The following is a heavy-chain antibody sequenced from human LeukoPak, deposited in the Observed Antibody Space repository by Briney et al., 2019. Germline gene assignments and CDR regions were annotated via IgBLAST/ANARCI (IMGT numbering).Heavy chain of an antibody. J-gene: IGHJ4*02. CDR2: MYYSGST. CDR1: GASICSNY. V-gene: IGHV4-59*08. D-gene: IGHD4-17*01. Sequence: SETLSLTCTVSGASICSNYWSWIRQPPGKGLEWIGYMYYSGSTNYNPSLKSRVIISIDASKNQFSLKLSSVTAADTAVYYCARPPLRGAENYFDYWGQGTLVTVSS. CDR3: ARPPLRGAENYFDY.